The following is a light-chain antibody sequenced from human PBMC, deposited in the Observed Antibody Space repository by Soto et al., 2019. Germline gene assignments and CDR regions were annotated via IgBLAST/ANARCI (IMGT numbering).Light chain of an antibody. CDR1: SGDIASNY. Sequence: NFMLTQPHSVSESPEKTVTISCTRSSGDIASNYVQWYQQRPGSAPTTVIFEDNQRPSGVPDRFSGSFDTSSNSASLTISGLKTEDEADYYCQSYDSSNPVVIGGGTKLTVL. CDR2: EDN. J-gene: IGLJ3*02. V-gene: IGLV6-57*04. CDR3: QSYDSSNPVV.